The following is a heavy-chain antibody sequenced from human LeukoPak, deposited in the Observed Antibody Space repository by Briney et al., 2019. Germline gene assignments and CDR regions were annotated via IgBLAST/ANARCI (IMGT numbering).Heavy chain of an antibody. CDR1: GYTFTSYD. CDR2: IIPIFGTA. Sequence: GASVKVSCKASGYTFTSYDINWVRQAPGQGLEWMGGIIPIFGTANYAQKFQGRVTITTDESTSTAYMELSSLRSEDTAVYYCARGSSSSPSYYYYYYMDVWGKGTTVTVSS. J-gene: IGHJ6*03. V-gene: IGHV1-69*05. D-gene: IGHD6-6*01. CDR3: ARGSSSSPSYYYYYYMDV.